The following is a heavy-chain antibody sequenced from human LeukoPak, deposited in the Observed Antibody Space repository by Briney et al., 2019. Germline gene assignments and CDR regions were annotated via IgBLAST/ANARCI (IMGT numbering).Heavy chain of an antibody. CDR1: GFTFSSFA. J-gene: IGHJ4*02. Sequence: PGGSLRLSCAASGFTFSSFAMSWVRQAPGKGLEWVSTIIGSGGATYYADSVKGRFTISRDNSKNTLYLQMNSLRAEDTTLYYCERGWGTTHFDCWGQGTLVTVSS. D-gene: IGHD3-16*01. CDR3: ERGWGTTHFDC. CDR2: IIGSGGAT. V-gene: IGHV3-23*01.